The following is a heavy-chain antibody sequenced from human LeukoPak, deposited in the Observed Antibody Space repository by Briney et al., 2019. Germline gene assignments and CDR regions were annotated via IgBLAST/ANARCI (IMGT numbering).Heavy chain of an antibody. CDR1: GYTFTSYD. CDR3: ARSPAVVPAAIWAYNWFDP. V-gene: IGHV1-8*01. Sequence: GASVTVSCTASGYTFTSYDISWVRQAPGQGLEWMGWMNPNSGNTGYAQKFQGRVTMTRNTSISTAYMELSSLRSEDTAVYYCARSPAVVPAAIWAYNWFDPWGQGTLVTVSS. J-gene: IGHJ5*02. D-gene: IGHD2-2*02. CDR2: MNPNSGNT.